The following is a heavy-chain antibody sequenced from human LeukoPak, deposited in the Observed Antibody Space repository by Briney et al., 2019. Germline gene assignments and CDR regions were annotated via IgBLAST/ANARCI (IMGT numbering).Heavy chain of an antibody. J-gene: IGHJ3*02. CDR3: ARAPRNYDFQSDAFDI. CDR1: GYTFTSYY. Sequence: ASVTVSCKASGYTFTSYYMHWVRQAPGQGLEWMGIINPSGGSTSYAQKFQGRVTMTRDTSTSTVYMELSSLRSEDTAVYYCARAPRNYDFQSDAFDIWGQGTMVTVSS. D-gene: IGHD3-3*01. CDR2: INPSGGST. V-gene: IGHV1-46*01.